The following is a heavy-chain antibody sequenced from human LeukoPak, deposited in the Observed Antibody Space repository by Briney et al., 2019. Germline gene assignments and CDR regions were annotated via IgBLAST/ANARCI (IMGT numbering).Heavy chain of an antibody. CDR2: ISGSGGST. Sequence: GGSLRLSCAASGFTFSSYGMSWVRQAPGKGLEWVSAISGSGGSTYYADSVKGRFTISRDNSKNTLYLHMNSLRAEDTAVYYCAKVLIWTYGSGNYYKGAFDIWGQGTMVTVSS. D-gene: IGHD3-10*01. CDR3: AKVLIWTYGSGNYYKGAFDI. J-gene: IGHJ3*02. V-gene: IGHV3-23*01. CDR1: GFTFSSYG.